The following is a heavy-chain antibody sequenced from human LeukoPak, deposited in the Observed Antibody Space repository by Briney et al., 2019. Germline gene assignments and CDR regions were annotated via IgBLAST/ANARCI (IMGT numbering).Heavy chain of an antibody. CDR2: IRGSGGST. Sequence: GGSLRLSCAASGFSFNSYAMSWVRQAPGKGLEWVSTIRGSGGSTYYADSVTGRFTISRDNSKNTLYLQMNSLRAEDTAVYYCARLSAPHDAFDIWGQGTMVTVSS. CDR1: GFSFNSYA. D-gene: IGHD4/OR15-4a*01. J-gene: IGHJ3*02. V-gene: IGHV3-23*01. CDR3: ARLSAPHDAFDI.